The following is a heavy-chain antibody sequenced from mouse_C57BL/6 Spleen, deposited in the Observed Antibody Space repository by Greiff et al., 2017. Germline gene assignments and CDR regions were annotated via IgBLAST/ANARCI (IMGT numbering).Heavy chain of an antibody. Sequence: EVKLQESGAELVKPGASVKLSCTASGFNIKDYYMHWVKQRTEQGLEWIGRIDPEDGETKYAPKFQGKATITADTSSNTAYLQLSSLTSKDTDVYYCATFCYGSQYYAMDDWGQGTSVTVSS. J-gene: IGHJ4*01. CDR1: GFNIKDYY. D-gene: IGHD1-1*01. CDR3: ATFCYGSQYYAMDD. CDR2: IDPEDGET. V-gene: IGHV14-2*01.